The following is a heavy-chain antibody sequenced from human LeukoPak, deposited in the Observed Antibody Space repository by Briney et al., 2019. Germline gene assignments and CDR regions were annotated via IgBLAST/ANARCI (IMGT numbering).Heavy chain of an antibody. V-gene: IGHV3-30*02. CDR2: IWYDGSNK. CDR3: AKESDAFDI. Sequence: GGSLRLSCAASGFTFSSYGMHWVRQAPGQGLELEAVIWYDGSNKYYADSVKGRFTISRDNSQNTLYLQMNSLRLEDTAVYYCAKESDAFDIWGQGTMVTVSS. CDR1: GFTFSSYG. J-gene: IGHJ3*02.